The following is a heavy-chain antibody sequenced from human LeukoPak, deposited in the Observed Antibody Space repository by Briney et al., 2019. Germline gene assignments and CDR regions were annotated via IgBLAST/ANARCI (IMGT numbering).Heavy chain of an antibody. CDR1: GFTFSDYY. D-gene: IGHD2-2*01. V-gene: IGHV3-11*04. Sequence: KSGGSLRLSCAASGFTFSDYYMSWIRQAPGKGLEWVSYISSSGSTIYYADSVKGRFTISRDNAKYSLYLQMNSLRAEDTAVYYCARESSTSLTVDYWGQGTLVTVSS. J-gene: IGHJ4*02. CDR3: ARESSTSLTVDY. CDR2: ISSSGSTI.